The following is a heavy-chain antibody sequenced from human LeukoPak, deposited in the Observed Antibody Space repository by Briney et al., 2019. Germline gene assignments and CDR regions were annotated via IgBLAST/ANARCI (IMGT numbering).Heavy chain of an antibody. Sequence: ASVKVSCKASGYTFTSYDINWVRQATGQGLEWMGWMNPNSGNTGYARKFQGRVTMTRTTSITTAYMELSSLRSEDTAVYYCARGERSGSLVDPWGQGTLVTVSS. CDR1: GYTFTSYD. D-gene: IGHD3-3*01. CDR2: MNPNSGNT. V-gene: IGHV1-8*01. J-gene: IGHJ5*02. CDR3: ARGERSGSLVDP.